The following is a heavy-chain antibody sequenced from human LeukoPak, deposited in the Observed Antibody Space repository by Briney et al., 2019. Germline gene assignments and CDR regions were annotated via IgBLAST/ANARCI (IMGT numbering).Heavy chain of an antibody. D-gene: IGHD2-2*01. CDR3: ARLPGFCSSTSCYSGIDWFDP. CDR1: GFTFSSYE. J-gene: IGHJ5*02. CDR2: ISSSGSTI. Sequence: GGSLRLSCAASGFTFSSYEMNWVRQAPGKGPERVSYISSSGSTIYYADSVKGRFTISRDNAKNSLYLQMNSLRAEDTAVYYCARLPGFCSSTSCYSGIDWFDPWGQGTLVTVSS. V-gene: IGHV3-48*03.